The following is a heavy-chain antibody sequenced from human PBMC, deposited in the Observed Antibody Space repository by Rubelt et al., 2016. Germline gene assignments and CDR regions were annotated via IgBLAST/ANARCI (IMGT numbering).Heavy chain of an antibody. D-gene: IGHD2-15*01. J-gene: IGHJ6*02. V-gene: IGHV3-7*01. CDR3: ARRYPYYYYAMDV. Sequence: GGSLRLSRAASGFTFNSYWMTWVRQAPGKGLEWVANIKKDGSEKYYVDSVKGRFTIFRDNAKNSLYLQMNSLRAEDTAVYFCARRYPYYYYAMDVWGQGTTVTVSS. CDR2: IKKDGSEK. CDR1: GFTFNSYW.